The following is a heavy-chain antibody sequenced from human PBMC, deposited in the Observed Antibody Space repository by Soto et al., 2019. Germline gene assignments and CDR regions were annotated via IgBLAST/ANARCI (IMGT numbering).Heavy chain of an antibody. J-gene: IGHJ5*02. Sequence: GTAVKVSCKTSGYTFSNYSITRVRQAPGQPPEWQRWISLYRDGTNYAQKFHGIVSMTTDTSTTTAYMELRSLRSDDTGGYYRPRVVQDVAAGFGTWGQGLLV. CDR1: GYTFSNYS. CDR2: ISLYRDGT. CDR3: PRVVQDVAAGFGT. V-gene: IGHV1-18*01. D-gene: IGHD2-2*01.